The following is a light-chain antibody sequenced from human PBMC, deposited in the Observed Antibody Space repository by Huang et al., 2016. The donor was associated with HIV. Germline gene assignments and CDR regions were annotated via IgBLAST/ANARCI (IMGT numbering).Light chain of an antibody. CDR3: QQYYSTLT. Sequence: DIVMTQSPDSLAVSLGERATINCKSSQSVLYSSNNKNYLAWYQQKPGQPPKLLIYWASTREAGVPERFSGSGSGTDFTLNISSLQAEDVAVYYCQQYYSTLTFGQGTTVEIK. CDR1: QSVLYSSNNKNY. J-gene: IGKJ1*01. V-gene: IGKV4-1*01. CDR2: WAS.